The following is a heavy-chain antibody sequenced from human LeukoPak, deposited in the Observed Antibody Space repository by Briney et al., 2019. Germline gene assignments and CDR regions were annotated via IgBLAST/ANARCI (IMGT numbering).Heavy chain of an antibody. CDR3: ARLRGSRRMHIVVVTAISYYFDY. CDR1: GDSISSGGYS. J-gene: IGHJ4*02. D-gene: IGHD2-21*02. CDR2: IYYTGST. Sequence: SETLSLTCTVSGDSISSGGYSWSWLRQSPGGRLEFFGYIYYTGSTYYNPSLKSRLFFSLDTSKNQFSLNLTSVTAADTAVYYCARLRGSRRMHIVVVTAISYYFDYWGQGTLVTVSS. V-gene: IGHV4-30-4*07.